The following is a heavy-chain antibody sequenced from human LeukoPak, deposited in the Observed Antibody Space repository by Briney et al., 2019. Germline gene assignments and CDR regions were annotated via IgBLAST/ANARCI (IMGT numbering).Heavy chain of an antibody. CDR1: GGTFSSYA. D-gene: IGHD2-8*01. CDR3: ARGDYYATYYYGMDV. CDR2: IIPILGIA. Sequence: SVKVSCKASGGTFSSYAISWVRQAPGQGLEWMGRIIPILGIANYAQKFQGRVTITADKSTSTAYMELSSLRSEDTAVYYCARGDYYATYYYGMDVWGQGTTVTVSS. J-gene: IGHJ6*02. V-gene: IGHV1-69*04.